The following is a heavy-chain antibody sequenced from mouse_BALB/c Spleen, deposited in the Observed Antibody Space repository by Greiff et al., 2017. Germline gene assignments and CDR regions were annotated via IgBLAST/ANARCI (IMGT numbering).Heavy chain of an antibody. Sequence: EVKVVESGAELVKPGASVKLSCTASGFNIKDTYMHWVKQRPEQGLAWIGRIDPANGNTKYDPKFQGKATITADTSSNTAYLQLSSLTSEDTAVYYCARETTATAYWGQGTLVTVAA. CDR3: ARETTATAY. V-gene: IGHV14-3*02. CDR1: GFNIKDTY. J-gene: IGHJ3*01. CDR2: IDPANGNT. D-gene: IGHD1-2*01.